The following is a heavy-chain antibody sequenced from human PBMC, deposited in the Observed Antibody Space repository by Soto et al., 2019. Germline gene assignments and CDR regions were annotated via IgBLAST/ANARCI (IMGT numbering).Heavy chain of an antibody. V-gene: IGHV4-34*01. D-gene: IGHD2-2*01. CDR2: INHSGST. Sequence: SETLSLTCAVYGGSFSGYYWSWIRQPPGKGLEWIGEINHSGSTNYNPSLKSRVTISVDTSKNQFSLKLSSVTAADTAVYYCARGVGIVVVPAAMGIGYGMDVWGQGTTVTVSS. CDR3: ARGVGIVVVPAAMGIGYGMDV. CDR1: GGSFSGYY. J-gene: IGHJ6*02.